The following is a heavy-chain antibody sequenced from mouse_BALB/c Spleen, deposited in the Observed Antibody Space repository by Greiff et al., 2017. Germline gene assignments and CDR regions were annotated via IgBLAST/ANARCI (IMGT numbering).Heavy chain of an antibody. J-gene: IGHJ2*01. CDR3: ARGPMGDY. V-gene: IGHV5-17*02. CDR2: ISSGSSTI. Sequence: EVQGVESGGGLVQPGGSRKLSCAASGFTFSSFGMHWVRQAPEKGLEWVAYISSGSSTIYYADTVKGRFTISRDNPKNTLFLQMTSLRSEDTAMYYCARGPMGDYWGQGTTLTVSS. CDR1: GFTFSSFG. D-gene: IGHD6-5*01.